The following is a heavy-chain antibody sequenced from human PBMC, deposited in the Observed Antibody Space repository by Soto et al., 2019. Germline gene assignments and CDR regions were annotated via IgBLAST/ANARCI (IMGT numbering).Heavy chain of an antibody. J-gene: IGHJ5*02. CDR3: ARETYRDYVDYFAP. Sequence: PSETLSLTCTVSGGSISSYYWSCIGQPPGKGLEWIGYIYYSGRTNYNPSLKSRVIISVDRSKNQFSLKVRSVTAADTAVYYCARETYRDYVDYFAPWGQGIPVTVSS. CDR1: GGSISSYY. V-gene: IGHV4-59*12. CDR2: IYYSGRT. D-gene: IGHD3-9*01.